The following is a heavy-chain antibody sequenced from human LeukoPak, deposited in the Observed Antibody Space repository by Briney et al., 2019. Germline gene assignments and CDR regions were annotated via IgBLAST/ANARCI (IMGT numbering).Heavy chain of an antibody. J-gene: IGHJ4*02. Sequence: SETLSLTCTVSGGSISTYYWSWIRQPPGKGLEWIGYVYYTGSTDYNPSLKSRVAISVDTSKNQFSLKLNSVTAADTAMYHCARGECSGGSCYEGRYYFDYWGQGTLVTVSS. D-gene: IGHD2-15*01. CDR3: ARGECSGGSCYEGRYYFDY. CDR2: VYYTGST. V-gene: IGHV4-59*01. CDR1: GGSISTYY.